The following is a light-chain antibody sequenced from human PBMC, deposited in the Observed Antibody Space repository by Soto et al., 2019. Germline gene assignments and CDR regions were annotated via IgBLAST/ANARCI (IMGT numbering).Light chain of an antibody. J-gene: IGKJ1*01. CDR2: GAS. Sequence: AIQMTQSPSSLSASVGDRVTITCRASQGIGNALAWYQQKPGKAPKLLIYGASNLQSGVPSRFSGSGSGTDFTLTISSLEPEDFAVYYCQQLTDWPPQWTFGQGTKVDIK. CDR3: QQLTDWPPQWT. V-gene: IGKV1-6*01. CDR1: QGIGNA.